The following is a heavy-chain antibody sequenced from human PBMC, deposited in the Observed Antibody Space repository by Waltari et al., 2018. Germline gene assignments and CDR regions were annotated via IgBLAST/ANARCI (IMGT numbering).Heavy chain of an antibody. V-gene: IGHV3-21*01. CDR2: ISSSSSYI. D-gene: IGHD2-2*01. Sequence: EVQLVESGGGLVKPGGSLRLSCAASGFTFSSYSMNWVRQAPGKGLEWVSSISSSSSYIYYADSVKGRFTISRDNAKNSLYLQMNSLRAEDTAVYYCARAWPAQYYFDYWGQGTLVTVSS. J-gene: IGHJ4*02. CDR1: GFTFSSYS. CDR3: ARAWPAQYYFDY.